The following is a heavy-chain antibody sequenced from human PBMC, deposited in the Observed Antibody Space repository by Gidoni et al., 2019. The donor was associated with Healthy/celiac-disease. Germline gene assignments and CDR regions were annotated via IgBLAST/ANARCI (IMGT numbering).Heavy chain of an antibody. CDR3: ARVSAESGDAFDI. V-gene: IGHV4-59*01. J-gene: IGHJ3*02. D-gene: IGHD3-10*01. CDR2: IYYSGST. Sequence: QVQLQESGPGLVKPSETLSLPCTVPGGSISSYYWSWIRQPPGKGLEWIGYIYYSGSTNYNPSLKSRVTISVDTSKNQFSLKLSSVTAADTAVYYCARVSAESGDAFDIWGQGTMVTVSS. CDR1: GGSISSYY.